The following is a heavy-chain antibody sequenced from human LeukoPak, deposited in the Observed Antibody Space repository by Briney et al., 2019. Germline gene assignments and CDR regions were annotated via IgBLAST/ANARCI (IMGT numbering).Heavy chain of an antibody. Sequence: GGSLRLSCAASGFIFSSYAMHWVRQAPGKGLEYVPGISSNGGSTYYANSVKGRFTISRDNSKNTLYLQMGSLRAEDMAVYYCARGQVGAINDAFDIWGQGTMVTVSS. J-gene: IGHJ3*02. CDR3: ARGQVGAINDAFDI. V-gene: IGHV3-64*01. D-gene: IGHD1-26*01. CDR2: ISSNGGST. CDR1: GFIFSSYA.